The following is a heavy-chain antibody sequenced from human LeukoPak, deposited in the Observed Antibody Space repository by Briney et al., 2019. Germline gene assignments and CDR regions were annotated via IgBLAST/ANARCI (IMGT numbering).Heavy chain of an antibody. Sequence: PGGSLRLSCAASGFTFSSYAMSWVRQAPGKGLEWVSAISGSGGSTYYADSVKGRFTISRDNSKNTLYLQMNSLRAEDTAVYCCAKDIVVVPAAMTHFQHWGQGTLVTVSS. V-gene: IGHV3-23*01. D-gene: IGHD2-2*01. CDR1: GFTFSSYA. CDR3: AKDIVVVPAAMTHFQH. J-gene: IGHJ1*01. CDR2: ISGSGGST.